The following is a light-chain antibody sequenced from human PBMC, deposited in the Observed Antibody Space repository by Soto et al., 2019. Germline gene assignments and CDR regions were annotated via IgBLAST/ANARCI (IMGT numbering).Light chain of an antibody. CDR1: QSVSSN. Sequence: EVVMTQSPATLSVSPGERATLSCRASQSVSSNLAWYQQKPGQAPRLLIYGASTRATGIPARFSGSGSGTEYTLTISGLRSEDFADYYCQQYNNWPFTFGPRTKVVIK. J-gene: IGKJ3*01. CDR3: QQYNNWPFT. V-gene: IGKV3-15*01. CDR2: GAS.